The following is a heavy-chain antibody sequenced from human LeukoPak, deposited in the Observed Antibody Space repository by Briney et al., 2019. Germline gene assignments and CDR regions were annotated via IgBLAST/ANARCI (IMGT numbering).Heavy chain of an antibody. Sequence: GSVTVSSTSSLYTFTTYGISWVRQAPGQGLEWMGWISAYNGKTNYVQKLQGRVTITTDTSTSTAYMELRSLRSDDTGVYYCARDREYSSGWGNPGYWGRGTLVSVFS. CDR2: ISAYNGKT. V-gene: IGHV1-18*01. D-gene: IGHD6-19*01. CDR1: LYTFTTYG. CDR3: ARDREYSSGWGNPGY. J-gene: IGHJ4*02.